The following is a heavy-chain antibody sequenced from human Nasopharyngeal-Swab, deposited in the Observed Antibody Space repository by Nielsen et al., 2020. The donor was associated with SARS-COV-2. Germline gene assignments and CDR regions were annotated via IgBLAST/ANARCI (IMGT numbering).Heavy chain of an antibody. D-gene: IGHD5-18*01. CDR3: ARGAVGTAMARGLFDY. Sequence: LKISCAASGFPFSSYDMHWVRQPTGKGLEWVSAIGTAGDTYYPGSVKGRFTISRENAKNALYLQMNSLRDGDTAVYYCARGAVGTAMARGLFDYWGQGTLVTVSS. V-gene: IGHV3-13*01. J-gene: IGHJ4*02. CDR1: GFPFSSYD. CDR2: IGTAGDT.